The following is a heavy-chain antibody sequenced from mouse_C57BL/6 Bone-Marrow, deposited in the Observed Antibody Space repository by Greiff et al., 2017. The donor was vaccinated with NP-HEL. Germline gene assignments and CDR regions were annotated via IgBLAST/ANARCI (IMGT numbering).Heavy chain of an antibody. D-gene: IGHD2-2*01. CDR3: ARSGLRRGSYWYFDV. V-gene: IGHV1-63*01. Sequence: VQLQESGAELVRPGTSVKMSCKASGYTFTNYWIGWAKQRPGHGLEWIGDIYPGGGYTNYNEKFKGKATLTADKSSSTAYMQFSSLTSEDSAIYYCARSGLRRGSYWYFDVWGTGTTVTVSS. CDR1: GYTFTNYW. CDR2: IYPGGGYT. J-gene: IGHJ1*03.